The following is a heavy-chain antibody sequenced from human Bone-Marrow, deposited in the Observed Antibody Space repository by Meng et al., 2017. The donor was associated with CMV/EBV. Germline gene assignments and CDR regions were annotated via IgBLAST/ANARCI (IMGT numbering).Heavy chain of an antibody. J-gene: IGHJ4*02. CDR1: GGSISSSSYY. V-gene: IGHV4-39*01. CDR3: ARLRWELLGFDY. Sequence: GSLRLSCTVSGGSISSSSYYWGWIRQPLGKGLEWIGSIYYSGSTYYNPSLKSRVTISVDTSKDQFSLKLSSVTAADTAVYYCARLRWELLGFDYWGQGTLVTVSS. CDR2: IYYSGST. D-gene: IGHD1-26*01.